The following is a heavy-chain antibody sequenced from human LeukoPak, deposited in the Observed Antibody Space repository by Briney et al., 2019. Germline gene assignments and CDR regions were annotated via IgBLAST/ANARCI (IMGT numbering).Heavy chain of an antibody. D-gene: IGHD3-3*01. CDR2: ISYDGSNK. Sequence: QPGRSLRLSCAASGFTFSSYAMHWVRQAPGKGLEWVAVISYDGSNKYYADSVKGRFTISRDNSKNTLYLQMNRLRAEDTAVYYCARSDNFWSGYKPLGDYYFDYWGLGTLVTVSS. V-gene: IGHV3-30*01. CDR3: ARSDNFWSGYKPLGDYYFDY. CDR1: GFTFSSYA. J-gene: IGHJ4*02.